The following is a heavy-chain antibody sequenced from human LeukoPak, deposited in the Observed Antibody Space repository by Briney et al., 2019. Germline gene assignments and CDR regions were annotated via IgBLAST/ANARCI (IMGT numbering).Heavy chain of an antibody. CDR3: ARDPAPTSSSWYYFDY. V-gene: IGHV3-33*01. CDR2: IWYDGSNK. Sequence: PGGSLRLSCAASGFTFSSYGMHWVRQAPGKGLAWVAVIWYDGSNKYYANSVKGRFTISRDNSKNTLYLQMNSLRAEDTAVYYCARDPAPTSSSWYYFDYWGQGTLVTVSS. J-gene: IGHJ4*02. CDR1: GFTFSSYG. D-gene: IGHD6-13*01.